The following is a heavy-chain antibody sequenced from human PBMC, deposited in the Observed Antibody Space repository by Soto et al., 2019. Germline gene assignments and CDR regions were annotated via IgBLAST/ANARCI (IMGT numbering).Heavy chain of an antibody. V-gene: IGHV1-69*13. CDR1: GGTFSSYA. D-gene: IGHD6-13*01. CDR2: IIPIFGTA. J-gene: IGHJ3*02. Sequence: ASVKVSCKASGGTFSSYAISWVRQAPGQGLEWMGGIIPIFGTANYAQKFQGRVTITADESTSTAYMELSSLRSEDTAVYSCASPPRGSSPSHAFDIWGQGTMVTVSS. CDR3: ASPPRGSSPSHAFDI.